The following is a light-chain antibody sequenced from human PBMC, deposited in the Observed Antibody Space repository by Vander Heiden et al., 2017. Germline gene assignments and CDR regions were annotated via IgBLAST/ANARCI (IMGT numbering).Light chain of an antibody. CDR2: WAS. V-gene: IGKV4-1*01. CDR3: QQYYTTPLT. J-gene: IGKJ4*01. Sequence: IVMTQSPDSLAVSLGERATINCKSSQSVFWNSNNRNYLAWYQLKPGQPPKVLIYWASTRESGVPDRFSGSGSGADFSLTISSLQADDVAVYYCQQYYTTPLTFGGGTKVEIK. CDR1: QSVFWNSNNRNY.